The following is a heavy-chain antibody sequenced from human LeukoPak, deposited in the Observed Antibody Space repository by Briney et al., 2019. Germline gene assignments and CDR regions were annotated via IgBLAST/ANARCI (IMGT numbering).Heavy chain of an antibody. CDR3: ARSPLLLYGDYGYFDY. CDR1: GGTFSSYA. CDR2: IIPIFGTA. V-gene: IGHV1-69*05. D-gene: IGHD4-17*01. Sequence: ASVKVSCKASGGTFSSYAISWVRQAPGQGLEWMGRIIPIFGTANYAQKFQGRVTITTDESTSTAYMELSSLRSEDTAVYYCARSPLLLYGDYGYFDYWGQGTLVTVSS. J-gene: IGHJ4*02.